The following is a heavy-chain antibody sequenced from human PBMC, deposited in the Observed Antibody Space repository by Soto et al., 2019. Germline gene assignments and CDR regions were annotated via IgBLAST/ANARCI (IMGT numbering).Heavy chain of an antibody. CDR3: GISLVVDYYTMDV. Sequence: PGGSLRLSCAASGFTFSGYAMTWVRQAPGKGLEWVSSITGSGTSTYYAAPVKGRTIFFKDNSKNSAPLQTNSPSADDTAEYYCGISLVVDYYTMDVWGQGTTVT. V-gene: IGHV3-23*01. J-gene: IGHJ6*02. D-gene: IGHD2-8*02. CDR1: GFTFSGYA. CDR2: ITGSGTST.